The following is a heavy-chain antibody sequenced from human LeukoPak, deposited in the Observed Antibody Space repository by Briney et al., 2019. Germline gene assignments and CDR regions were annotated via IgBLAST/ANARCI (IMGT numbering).Heavy chain of an antibody. Sequence: GGSLRLSCAASGFTFSRYSMNWVRQAPGKGLEWVSYISGSSSTIYYADPVKGRFTISRDNAKNSLYLQMNSLRDEDTAVYYCARGAGRGGYYFDYWGQGTLVSVSS. CDR1: GFTFSRYS. V-gene: IGHV3-48*02. CDR2: ISGSSSTI. J-gene: IGHJ4*02. D-gene: IGHD6-13*01. CDR3: ARGAGRGGYYFDY.